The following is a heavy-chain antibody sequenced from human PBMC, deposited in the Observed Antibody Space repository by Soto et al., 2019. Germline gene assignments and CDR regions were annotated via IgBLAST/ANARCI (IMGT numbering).Heavy chain of an antibody. CDR1: GGSVSSYY. CDR3: ARHSNRNYGLYYFDY. J-gene: IGHJ4*02. V-gene: IGHV4-59*08. Sequence: SETLSLTCTVSGGSVSSYYWSWIRQSPGKGLEWIGFFYYIGSTKYKPSLKSRVTFSVDTSKNQFSLKLTSATAADTALYYCARHSNRNYGLYYFDYWGLGALVTVSS. D-gene: IGHD4-4*01. CDR2: FYYIGST.